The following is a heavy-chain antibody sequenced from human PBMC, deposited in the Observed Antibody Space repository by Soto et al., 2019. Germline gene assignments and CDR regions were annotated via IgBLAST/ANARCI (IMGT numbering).Heavy chain of an antibody. CDR2: INHSGST. J-gene: IGHJ6*02. CDR1: GGSFSGHY. V-gene: IGHV4-34*01. CDR3: VRKSSLAVRGLFRYHHYGMDV. Sequence: SVTLSLTCAVYGGSFSGHYWTWIRQSPGTGLEWIGEINHSGSTNYNPSLKSRVTISVDTSKNQFSLKVTSVTAADTAVYYCVRKSSLAVRGLFRYHHYGMDVWGQGTTVT. D-gene: IGHD6-6*01.